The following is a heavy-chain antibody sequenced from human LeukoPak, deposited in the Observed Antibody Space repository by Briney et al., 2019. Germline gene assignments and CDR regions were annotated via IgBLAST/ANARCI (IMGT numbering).Heavy chain of an antibody. Sequence: GASVKVSCKASGYTFTSYDINWVRQAPGQGLEWVGRINPNSGDTKYAQNFQGRVTMTRDTSISTAYMELSRLTSDDTAVYFCARVSDTSGASCFAFWGQGTLVTVSS. V-gene: IGHV1-2*06. CDR3: ARVSDTSGASCFAF. CDR1: GYTFTSYD. J-gene: IGHJ4*02. CDR2: INPNSGDT. D-gene: IGHD3-22*01.